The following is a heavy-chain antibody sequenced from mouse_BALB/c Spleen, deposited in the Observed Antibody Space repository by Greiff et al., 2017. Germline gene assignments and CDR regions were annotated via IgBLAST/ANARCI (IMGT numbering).Heavy chain of an antibody. Sequence: EVKLVESGGGLVKPGGSLKLSCAASGFTFSSYTMSWVRQTPEKRLEWVATISSGGSYTYYPDSVKGRFTISRDNAKNTLYLQMSSLKSEDTAMYYCTRGVDYDENYAMDYWGQGTSVTVSS. CDR3: TRGVDYDENYAMDY. V-gene: IGHV5-6-4*01. J-gene: IGHJ4*01. CDR1: GFTFSSYT. D-gene: IGHD2-4*01. CDR2: ISSGGSYT.